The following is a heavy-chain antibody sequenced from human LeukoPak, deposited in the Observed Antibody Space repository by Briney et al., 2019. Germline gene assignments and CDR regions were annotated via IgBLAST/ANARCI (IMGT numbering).Heavy chain of an antibody. CDR2: VSGSGRIT. V-gene: IGHV3-23*01. CDR1: GFTFKNFG. J-gene: IGHJ4*02. Sequence: GGSLRLSCEGSGFTFKNFGMRWIRQAPGKGLEWVSEVSGSGRITDYADSVKGRFAISRDNSKNALYLQMNNLGVEDTAIYYCAKRRPTGNYFDYCGQGTLVTVSA. D-gene: IGHD2-8*02. CDR3: AKRRPTGNYFDY.